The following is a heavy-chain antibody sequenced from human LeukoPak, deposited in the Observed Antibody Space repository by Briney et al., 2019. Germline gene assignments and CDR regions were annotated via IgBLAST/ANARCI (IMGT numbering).Heavy chain of an antibody. V-gene: IGHV4-4*07. CDR1: GGSITSYY. CDR2: IYITGST. Sequence: ASETLSLTCTVSGGSITSYYWSWIRQSAGKGLEWIGRIYITGSTTYNPSLKSRVTMSLDTSKNQFSLKLRSVTAADTAVYYCARLYGNYQNYFDYWGQGTLVTVSS. CDR3: ARLYGNYQNYFDY. J-gene: IGHJ4*02. D-gene: IGHD1-7*01.